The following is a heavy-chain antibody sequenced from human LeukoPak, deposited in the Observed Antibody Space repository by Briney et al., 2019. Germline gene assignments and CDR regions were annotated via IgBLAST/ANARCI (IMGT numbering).Heavy chain of an antibody. D-gene: IGHD3-22*01. J-gene: IGHJ4*02. Sequence: GGSLRLSCAASGFTFDDYAMHWVRQAPGKGLEWVSGISWNSGSIDYADSVKGRFTISRDNAKNSLCLQMNSLRAEDTALYYCARAYYYDSKGSFDYWGQGTLVTVSS. CDR1: GFTFDDYA. CDR2: ISWNSGSI. V-gene: IGHV3-9*01. CDR3: ARAYYYDSKGSFDY.